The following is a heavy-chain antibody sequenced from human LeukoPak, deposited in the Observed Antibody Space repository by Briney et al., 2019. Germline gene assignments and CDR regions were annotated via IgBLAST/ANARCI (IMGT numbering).Heavy chain of an antibody. Sequence: GGSLRLSCAASGFTFSDFWMGWVRQAPGKGLEWVANINQGGSESYYVDSVKGRFTISRDNAKKPLFLQMNSLRAEDTAVYYCTKGRSNHYWGQGTLVTVST. D-gene: IGHD4-11*01. CDR1: GFTFSDFW. J-gene: IGHJ4*02. CDR2: INQGGSES. CDR3: TKGRSNHY. V-gene: IGHV3-7*01.